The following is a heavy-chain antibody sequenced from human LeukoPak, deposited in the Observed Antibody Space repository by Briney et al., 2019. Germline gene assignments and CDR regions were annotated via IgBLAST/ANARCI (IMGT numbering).Heavy chain of an antibody. D-gene: IGHD3-22*01. V-gene: IGHV1-69*13. CDR3: ARNYYDSSGYYYVNFQH. CDR1: GGTFSSYA. CDR2: IITIFGTA. Sequence: SVKVSCKASGGTFSSYAISWVRQAPGQGLEWMGGIITIFGTANYAQKFQGRVTITADESTSTAYMELSSLRSEDTAVYYCARNYYDSSGYYYVNFQHWGQGTLVTVSS. J-gene: IGHJ1*01.